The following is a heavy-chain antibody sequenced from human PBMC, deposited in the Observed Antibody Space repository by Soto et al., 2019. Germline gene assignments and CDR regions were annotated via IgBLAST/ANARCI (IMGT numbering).Heavy chain of an antibody. J-gene: IGHJ6*02. CDR3: AREVSAYYYYGMDV. CDR2: IWYDGSSK. D-gene: IGHD2-8*01. V-gene: IGHV3-33*01. CDR1: GFTFSSYG. Sequence: QVQLVESGGGVVQPGRSLRLSCAASGFTFSSYGMHWVRQAPGKGLEWVAVIWYDGSSKYYADSVKGRFTISRDNSKNALYLQMNSLRAEDTAVYYCAREVSAYYYYGMDVWGQGTTVTVSS.